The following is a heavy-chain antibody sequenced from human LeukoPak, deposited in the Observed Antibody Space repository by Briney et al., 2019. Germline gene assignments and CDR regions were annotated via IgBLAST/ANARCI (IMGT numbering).Heavy chain of an antibody. Sequence: PSQTLSLTCTVSGGSISSGGFYWGWIRQSPGKGLEWIGYIYHAGSTYYNPSLKSRVTISVDRPENQFSLRLNSVTAADTAVYYCARGLRIAAAGTGYWGQGTLVTVSS. CDR1: GGSISSGGFY. CDR3: ARGLRIAAAGTGY. CDR2: IYHAGST. D-gene: IGHD6-13*01. J-gene: IGHJ4*02. V-gene: IGHV4-30-2*06.